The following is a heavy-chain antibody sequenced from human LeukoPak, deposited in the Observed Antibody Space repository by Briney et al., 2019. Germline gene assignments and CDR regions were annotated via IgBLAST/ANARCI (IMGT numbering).Heavy chain of an antibody. V-gene: IGHV1-2*06. CDR3: ARAYYYDSSGLWYFDY. CDR1: GYTFTGYY. D-gene: IGHD3-22*01. Sequence: ASVTVSCTASGYTFTGYYMHWVRQAPGQGLEWMGRINRNSGGTNYAQKFQGRVTMTRDTSISTAYMELSRLRSDDTAVYYCARAYYYDSSGLWYFDYWGQGTLVTVSS. J-gene: IGHJ4*02. CDR2: INRNSGGT.